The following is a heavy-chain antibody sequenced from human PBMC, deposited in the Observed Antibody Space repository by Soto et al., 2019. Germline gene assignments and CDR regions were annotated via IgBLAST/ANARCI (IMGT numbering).Heavy chain of an antibody. CDR1: GFTFSDYY. V-gene: IGHV3-11*05. CDR2: ISTSSSYT. J-gene: IGHJ3*02. D-gene: IGHD3-22*01. Sequence: QVQLVESGGGLVQPGGSLRLSCAASGFTFSDYYMSWIRQAPGKGLEWVSYISTSSSYTNYADSVKGRFTISRDNAKNSLFLQMNSLRAEDTAVYYCARKDYYDSRGYYVGAFDIWGQGTMVTVSS. CDR3: ARKDYYDSRGYYVGAFDI.